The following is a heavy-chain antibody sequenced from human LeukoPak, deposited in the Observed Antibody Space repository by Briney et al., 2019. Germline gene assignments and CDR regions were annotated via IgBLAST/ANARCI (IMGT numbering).Heavy chain of an antibody. J-gene: IGHJ4*02. Sequence: PGGSLRLSCAASGFTFSNYAMNWVRQAPGKGLEWVSSITGSGGDAYYADSVKGRFTISRDNSKNTLDLQMNSLRAEDTAVYYCAKGLKGCSGSSGYYFFDFWGQGALITVSS. CDR3: AKGLKGCSGSSGYYFFDF. V-gene: IGHV3-23*01. CDR2: ITGSGGDA. D-gene: IGHD5-12*01. CDR1: GFTFSNYA.